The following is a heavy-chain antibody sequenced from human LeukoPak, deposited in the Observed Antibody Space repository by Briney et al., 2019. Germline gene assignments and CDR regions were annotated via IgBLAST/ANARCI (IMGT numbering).Heavy chain of an antibody. CDR2: ISAYNGNT. V-gene: IGHV1-18*04. CDR1: GYTFTSYY. J-gene: IGHJ4*02. Sequence: GASVKVSCKASGYTFTSYYMHWVRQAPGQGLEWMGWISAYNGNTNYAQKLQGRVTMTTDTPTSTAYMELRSLRSDDTAVYYCARVGLVRLQGDYWGQGTLVTVSS. D-gene: IGHD6-19*01. CDR3: ARVGLVRLQGDY.